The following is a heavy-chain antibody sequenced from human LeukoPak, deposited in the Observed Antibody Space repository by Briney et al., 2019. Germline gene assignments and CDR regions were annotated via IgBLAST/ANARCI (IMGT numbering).Heavy chain of an antibody. V-gene: IGHV4-38-2*01. CDR2: IYHSGST. CDR1: GFIFSDYY. J-gene: IGHJ4*02. D-gene: IGHD6-13*01. CDR3: ARSSRSWSTFDY. Sequence: GSLRLSCAASGFIFSDYYMSWTRQAPGKGLEWIGSIYHSGSTYYNPSLKSRVTMSVDTSKNQFSLKLSSVTAADTAVYYCARSSRSWSTFDYWGQGTLVTVSS.